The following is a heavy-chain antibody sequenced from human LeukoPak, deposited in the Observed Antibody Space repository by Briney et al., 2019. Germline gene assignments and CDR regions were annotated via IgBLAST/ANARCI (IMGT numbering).Heavy chain of an antibody. CDR1: GGSISSSSYY. V-gene: IGHV4-39*07. CDR2: IYYSGST. J-gene: IGHJ6*03. D-gene: IGHD2-21*02. CDR3: ARDCDSGYYYYYMDV. Sequence: SETLSLTCTVSGGSISSSSYYWGWIRQPPGKGLEWIGSIYYSGSTYYNPSLKSRVTISVDTSKNQFSLKLSSVTAADTAVYYCARDCDSGYYYYYMDVWGKGTTVTVSS.